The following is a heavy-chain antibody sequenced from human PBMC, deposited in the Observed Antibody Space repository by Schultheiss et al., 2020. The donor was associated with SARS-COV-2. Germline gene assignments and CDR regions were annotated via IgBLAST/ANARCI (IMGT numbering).Heavy chain of an antibody. Sequence: GGSLRLSCAASGFTFSSYAMHWVRQAPGKGLEWVAVISYDGSNKYSADSVKGRFTISRDNSKNTLYLHMNSLRAEDTAVYYCARGPFGVNAFDIWGQGTMVTVSS. CDR2: ISYDGSNK. CDR1: GFTFSSYA. CDR3: ARGPFGVNAFDI. D-gene: IGHD3-3*01. V-gene: IGHV3-30*07. J-gene: IGHJ3*02.